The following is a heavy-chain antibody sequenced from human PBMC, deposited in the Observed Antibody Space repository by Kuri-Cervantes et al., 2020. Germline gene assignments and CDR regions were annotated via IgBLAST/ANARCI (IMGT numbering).Heavy chain of an antibody. D-gene: IGHD4-17*01. Sequence: GESLKISCAASGFTFSDYYMSWIRQAPGKGLEWVSYISSSGSTIYYAGSVKGRFTISRDNAKNSLYLQMNSLRAEDTAVYYCARVPDYGDYVDYWGQGTLVTVSS. V-gene: IGHV3-11*01. CDR3: ARVPDYGDYVDY. CDR2: ISSSGSTI. CDR1: GFTFSDYY. J-gene: IGHJ4*02.